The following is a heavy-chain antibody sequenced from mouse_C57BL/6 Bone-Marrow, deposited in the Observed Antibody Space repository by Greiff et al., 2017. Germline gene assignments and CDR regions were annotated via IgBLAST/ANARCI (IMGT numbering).Heavy chain of an antibody. Sequence: VQLQQSGAELVKPGASVKLSCKASGYTFTSYWMQWVKQRPGQGLEWIGVIDPSDSYTNYNQKFKGKATLTVDQSSSTAYMQLSSLTSEDSAVYYCAREIYCYYRGWFADWGQGTLVTVSA. CDR1: GYTFTSYW. CDR3: AREIYCYYRGWFAD. D-gene: IGHD2-12*01. J-gene: IGHJ3*01. V-gene: IGHV1-50*01. CDR2: IDPSDSYT.